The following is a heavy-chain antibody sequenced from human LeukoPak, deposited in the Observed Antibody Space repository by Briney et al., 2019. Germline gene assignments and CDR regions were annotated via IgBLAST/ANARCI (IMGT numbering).Heavy chain of an antibody. V-gene: IGHV1-2*02. CDR3: ARGGLEYLFSSSWYDPDY. D-gene: IGHD6-13*01. CDR1: GYTFTAHY. CDR2: INPNSGGT. Sequence: AASVKVSCRASGYTFTAHYIHWVRQAPGQGLEWMGWINPNSGGTNYAQTFQGRLTMTRDTSISTAYMDLSRLRSDDTAVYYCARGGLEYLFSSSWYDPDYWGQGTLVTVSS. J-gene: IGHJ4*02.